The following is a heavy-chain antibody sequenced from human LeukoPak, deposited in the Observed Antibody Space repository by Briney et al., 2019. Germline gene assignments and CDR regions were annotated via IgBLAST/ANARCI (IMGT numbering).Heavy chain of an antibody. V-gene: IGHV4-59*01. CDR2: IYYSGTT. CDR3: ARSMNSPRDLDL. Sequence: LETLSLTCTVSGGPINDYYWNWIRQPPGKGLEWIGYIYYSGTTKYNASLKSRVTISVDTSKNQFTLMVNSVTAADTALYYCARSMNSPRDLDLWGQGTLVTVSS. CDR1: GGPINDYY. J-gene: IGHJ5*02. D-gene: IGHD2/OR15-2a*01.